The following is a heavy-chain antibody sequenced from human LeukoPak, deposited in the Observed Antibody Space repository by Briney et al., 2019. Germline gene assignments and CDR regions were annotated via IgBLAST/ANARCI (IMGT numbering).Heavy chain of an antibody. J-gene: IGHJ3*02. V-gene: IGHV1-18*01. CDR2: ISAYNGNT. Sequence: ASVKVSCKASGYTFTSYGISWVRQAPGQGLEWMGWISAYNGNTNYAQKLQGRVTMTTDTSTSTAYMELRSLRSDDTAVYYCARGEVGATAIDDAFDIWGQGTMVTVSS. CDR1: GYTFTSYG. CDR3: ARGEVGATAIDDAFDI. D-gene: IGHD1-26*01.